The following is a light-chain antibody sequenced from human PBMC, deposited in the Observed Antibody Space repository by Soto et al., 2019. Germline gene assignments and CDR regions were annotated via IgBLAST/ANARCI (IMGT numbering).Light chain of an antibody. CDR3: QQYGSSPPRT. Sequence: EIVLTQSPATLSLSPGERATLSCRDSQSVSSYLAWYQQKPGQAPRLLIYDASNRATGIPARFSGSGSGTDFTLTISSLEPEDFAVYYCQQYGSSPPRTFGQGTKVDIK. CDR2: DAS. V-gene: IGKV3-11*01. J-gene: IGKJ1*01. CDR1: QSVSSY.